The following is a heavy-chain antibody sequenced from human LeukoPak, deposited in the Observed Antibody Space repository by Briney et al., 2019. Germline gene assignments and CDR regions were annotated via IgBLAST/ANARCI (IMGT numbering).Heavy chain of an antibody. D-gene: IGHD4-23*01. Sequence: PSETLSLTCSVSDDSFSTHYWTWIRHPPGKGLEWIGYISSIGSTNYNPSLKSRVTITVDTSKKQFSLKLSSVTAADTAVYYCARGTVGGDYWGQGTLVTVSS. V-gene: IGHV4-59*11. CDR3: ARGTVGGDY. CDR2: ISSIGST. CDR1: DDSFSTHY. J-gene: IGHJ4*02.